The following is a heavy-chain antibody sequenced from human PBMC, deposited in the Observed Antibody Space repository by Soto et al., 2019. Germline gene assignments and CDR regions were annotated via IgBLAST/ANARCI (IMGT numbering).Heavy chain of an antibody. CDR1: GYNFINYG. J-gene: IGHJ4*02. D-gene: IGHD3-10*01. Sequence: QVHLVQSGVEVKKPGASVKVSCKASGYNFINYGITWVRQAPGQGLEWMGWIRVHKGNTNYAQKFQVRVTMTTDTSTNTAYMELRSLRPDDTAVYYCVRDLDGSGSYYTDYGGPGTLVIVSS. CDR2: IRVHKGNT. V-gene: IGHV1-18*01. CDR3: VRDLDGSGSYYTDY.